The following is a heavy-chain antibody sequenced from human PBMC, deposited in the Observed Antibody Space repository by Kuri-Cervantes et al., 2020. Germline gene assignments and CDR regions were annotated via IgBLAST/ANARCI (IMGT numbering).Heavy chain of an antibody. CDR1: GFTFSSYA. Sequence: GGSLRLSCAASGFTFSSYAMHWVRQAPGKGLEWVAVISYDGSNKYYADSVKGRFTISRDNSKNTLYLQMNSLRAEDTAVYYCARTREFSGYDNQYYYYMDVWGKGTTVTVSS. V-gene: IGHV3-30-3*01. J-gene: IGHJ6*03. CDR3: ARTREFSGYDNQYYYYMDV. CDR2: ISYDGSNK. D-gene: IGHD5-12*01.